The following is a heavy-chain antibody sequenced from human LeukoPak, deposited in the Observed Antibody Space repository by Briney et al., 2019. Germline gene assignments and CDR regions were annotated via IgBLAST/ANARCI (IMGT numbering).Heavy chain of an antibody. D-gene: IGHD3-10*01. Sequence: GGSPRLSCAASGFTFSDYYMSWIRQAPGKGLEWVSYISSSGSTIYYADSVKGRFTISRDNAKNSLYLQMNSLRAEDTAVYYCARVRYYGSAHPDYWGQGTLVTVSS. CDR1: GFTFSDYY. CDR2: ISSSGSTI. V-gene: IGHV3-11*04. CDR3: ARVRYYGSAHPDY. J-gene: IGHJ4*02.